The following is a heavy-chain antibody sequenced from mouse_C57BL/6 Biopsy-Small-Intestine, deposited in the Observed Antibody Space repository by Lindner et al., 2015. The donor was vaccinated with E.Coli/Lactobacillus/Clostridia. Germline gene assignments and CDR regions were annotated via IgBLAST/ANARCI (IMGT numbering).Heavy chain of an antibody. J-gene: IGHJ4*01. CDR1: GFNIKDDY. V-gene: IGHV14-4*01. Sequence: VQLQESGAELVRPGASVKLSCTASGFNIKDDYMHWVKQRPEQGLEWIGWIDPENGDTEYASKFQGKATITADTSSNTAYLQLSSLTSGDTAVYYCTSGALLSMDYWGQGTSVTVSS. CDR3: TSGALLSMDY. CDR2: IDPENGDT. D-gene: IGHD2-10*01.